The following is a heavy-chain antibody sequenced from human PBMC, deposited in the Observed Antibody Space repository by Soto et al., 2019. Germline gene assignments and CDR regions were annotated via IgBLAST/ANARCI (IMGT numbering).Heavy chain of an antibody. CDR1: GGSISSYY. Sequence: LSLTCTVPGGSISSYYWSWIRQPPGKGLEWIGYIYYSGSTNYNPSLKSRVTISVDTSKNQFSLKLSSVTAADTAVYYCARAPTPYDILTGYLHYYYYGMDVWGQGTTVTVSS. J-gene: IGHJ6*02. V-gene: IGHV4-59*01. CDR2: IYYSGST. CDR3: ARAPTPYDILTGYLHYYYYGMDV. D-gene: IGHD3-9*01.